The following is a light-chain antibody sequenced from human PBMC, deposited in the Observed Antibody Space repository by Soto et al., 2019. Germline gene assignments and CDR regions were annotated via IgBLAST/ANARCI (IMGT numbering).Light chain of an antibody. CDR2: DAS. CDR3: QQYNSYSRT. CDR1: QSISSW. V-gene: IGKV1-5*01. J-gene: IGKJ1*01. Sequence: EIQMTQSPSPLSASLVYRFTITCLASQSISSWLAWYQQKPGKAPKLLIYDASSLESGVPSRFSGSGSGTEFTLTISSLQPDDFATYYCQQYNSYSRTFGQGTKVDI.